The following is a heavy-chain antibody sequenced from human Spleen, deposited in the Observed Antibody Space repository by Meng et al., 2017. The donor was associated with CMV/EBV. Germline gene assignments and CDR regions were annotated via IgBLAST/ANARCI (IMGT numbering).Heavy chain of an antibody. CDR3: ASGYSYGYYYYYGMDV. CDR1: GFTFSDAW. J-gene: IGHJ6*02. CDR2: FQSKADGGTI. V-gene: IGHV3-15*01. Sequence: GGSLRLSCVASGFTFSDAWMNWVRQAPGKGLEWVGRFQSKADGGTIDYAASVKGRFTISRDNSKNTLYLQMNSLRAEDTAVYYCASGYSYGYYYYYGMDVWGQGTTVTVSS. D-gene: IGHD5-18*01.